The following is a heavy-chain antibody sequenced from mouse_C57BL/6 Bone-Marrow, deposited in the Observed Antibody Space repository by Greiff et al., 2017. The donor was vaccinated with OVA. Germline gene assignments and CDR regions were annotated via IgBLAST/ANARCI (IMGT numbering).Heavy chain of an antibody. Sequence: EVQRVESGGGLVKPGGSLKLSCAASGFTFSSYTMSWVRQTPEKGLEWVATISGGGGNTYYPDSLKGRFTISRDNAKNTLYLQMSSLRSEDTAVDYCARHSLQAWFAYWGQGTLVTVSA. CDR3: ARHSLQAWFAY. CDR1: GFTFSSYT. D-gene: IGHD3-2*02. CDR2: ISGGGGNT. V-gene: IGHV5-9*04. J-gene: IGHJ3*01.